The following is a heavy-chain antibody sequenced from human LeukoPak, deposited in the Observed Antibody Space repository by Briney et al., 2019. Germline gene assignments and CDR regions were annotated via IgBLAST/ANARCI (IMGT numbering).Heavy chain of an antibody. CDR3: ARPPTDYDYVWGSSY. V-gene: IGHV4-34*01. CDR1: GGSFSGYY. Sequence: SETLSLTCAVYGGSFSGYYWSWIRQPPGKGLEWIGEINDSGSSNYSPSLKSRVTISVDASKNQFSLTLSSVTAADTAVYYRARPPTDYDYVWGSSYWGQGTLVTVSS. J-gene: IGHJ4*02. CDR2: INDSGSS. D-gene: IGHD3-16*01.